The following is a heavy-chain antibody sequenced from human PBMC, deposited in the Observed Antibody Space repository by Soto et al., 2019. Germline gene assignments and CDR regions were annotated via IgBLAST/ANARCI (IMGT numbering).Heavy chain of an antibody. Sequence: PSETLSLTCTVSGGSISSGGYYWSWIRQHPGKGLDWFGYIYYSGGTYYNPSLKSRVTISVDTSKNQFSLKLSSVTAADTAVYYCARYSGYCSGGSCYGFEYFQHWGQGTLVTVSS. D-gene: IGHD2-15*01. CDR3: ARYSGYCSGGSCYGFEYFQH. J-gene: IGHJ1*01. V-gene: IGHV4-31*03. CDR2: IYYSGGT. CDR1: GGSISSGGYY.